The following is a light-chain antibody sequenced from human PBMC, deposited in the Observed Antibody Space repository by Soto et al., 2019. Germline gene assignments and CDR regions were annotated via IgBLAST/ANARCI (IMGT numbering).Light chain of an antibody. CDR2: GAS. CDR3: QQYGSSPQRT. CDR1: QSVSSSY. Sequence: EIVLTQSPGTLSLSPGERATLSCRASQSVSSSYLAWYQKKPGQAPRLLIYGASSRATGIPDRFSGSGSGTDFTLTISRLEPEDFAVYYCQQYGSSPQRTFGQGTKVEIK. J-gene: IGKJ1*01. V-gene: IGKV3-20*01.